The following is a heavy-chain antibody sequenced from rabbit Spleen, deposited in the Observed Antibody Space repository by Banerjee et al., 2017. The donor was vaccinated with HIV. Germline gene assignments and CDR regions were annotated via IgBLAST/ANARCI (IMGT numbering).Heavy chain of an antibody. Sequence: QEQLVEYGGDLVQPEGSLTLTCTASGVSFSGSSYMCWVRQAPGKGLEWIGCIELGSSGCTYFASWAKGRFTITKTSSTTVTRKMTSLTAADTATYFCARDGAGGSYFALWGPGTLVTVS. CDR2: IELGSSGCT. V-gene: IGHV1S45*01. CDR1: GVSFSGSSY. CDR3: ARDGAGGSYFAL. D-gene: IGHD8-1*01. J-gene: IGHJ4*01.